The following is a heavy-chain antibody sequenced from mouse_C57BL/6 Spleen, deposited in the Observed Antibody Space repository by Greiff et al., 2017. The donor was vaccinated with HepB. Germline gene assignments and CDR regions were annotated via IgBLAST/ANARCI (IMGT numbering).Heavy chain of an antibody. D-gene: IGHD2-1*01. CDR2: IRLKSDNYAT. CDR3: TGCGNFHFYAMDY. Sequence: DVMLVESGGGLVQPGGSMKLSCVASGFTFSNYWMNWVRQSPEKGLEWVAQIRLKSDNYATHYAESVKGRFTISRDDSKSSVYLQMNNLRAEDTGIYYCTGCGNFHFYAMDYWGQGTSVTVSS. V-gene: IGHV6-3*01. CDR1: GFTFSNYW. J-gene: IGHJ4*01.